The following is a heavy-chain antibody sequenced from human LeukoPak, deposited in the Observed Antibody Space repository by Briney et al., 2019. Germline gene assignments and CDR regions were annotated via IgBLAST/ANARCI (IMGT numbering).Heavy chain of an antibody. J-gene: IGHJ3*02. CDR3: ASRQNYYDSSGYYGDAFDI. V-gene: IGHV3-7*01. Sequence: GGSLRLSCAASGFTFSSYEMNWVRQAPGKGLEWVANIKQDGSEKYYVDSVKGRFTISRDNAKNSLYLQMNSLRAEDTAVYYCASRQNYYDSSGYYGDAFDIWGQGTMVTVSS. D-gene: IGHD3-22*01. CDR1: GFTFSSYE. CDR2: IKQDGSEK.